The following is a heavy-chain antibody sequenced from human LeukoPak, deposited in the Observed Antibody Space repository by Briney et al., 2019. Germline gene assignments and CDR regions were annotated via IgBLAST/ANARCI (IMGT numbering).Heavy chain of an antibody. J-gene: IGHJ5*02. Sequence: KPSETLSLTCAVYGGSFSGYYWSWIRQPPGKGLEWIGEINHSGSTNYNPSLKSRVTISVDTSNNQFSLKLSSVTAADTAVYYCARARRRFDPWGQGTLVTVSS. CDR2: INHSGST. CDR3: ARARRRFDP. V-gene: IGHV4-34*01. CDR1: GGSFSGYY.